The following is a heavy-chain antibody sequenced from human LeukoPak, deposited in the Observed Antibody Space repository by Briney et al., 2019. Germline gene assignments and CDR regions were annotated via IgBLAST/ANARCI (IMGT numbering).Heavy chain of an antibody. V-gene: IGHV3-15*01. CDR1: GFTFNNAW. D-gene: IGHD4-17*01. Sequence: GGSLRLSCAASGFTFNNAWMSWVRQAPGKGLEWAGRIKGKTDAGTTDHAAPVKGRFTISRDDSKNTLYLQMNSLKTEDTAVYYCTTDGDYGDGLRGDYWGQGTLVTVSS. J-gene: IGHJ4*02. CDR3: TTDGDYGDGLRGDY. CDR2: IKGKTDAGTT.